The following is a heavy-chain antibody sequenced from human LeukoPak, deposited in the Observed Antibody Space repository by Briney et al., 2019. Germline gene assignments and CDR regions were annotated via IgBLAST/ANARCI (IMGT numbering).Heavy chain of an antibody. Sequence: GGSLRLSCAASGFTFSTYAMSWVRQAPGKGLEWVSTINNSGGSTYYADSVKGRFTISRDNSKNTLYLQMNSLRAEDTAVYYSAIKAKGDHWGQGTLVTVSS. V-gene: IGHV3-23*01. CDR3: AIKAKGDH. D-gene: IGHD3-10*01. CDR2: INNSGGST. CDR1: GFTFSTYA. J-gene: IGHJ4*02.